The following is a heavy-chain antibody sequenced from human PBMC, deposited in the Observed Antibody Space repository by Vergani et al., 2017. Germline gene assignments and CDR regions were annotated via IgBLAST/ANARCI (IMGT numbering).Heavy chain of an antibody. J-gene: IGHJ4*02. D-gene: IGHD3-10*01. CDR3: AKQYFVSGNYLFDY. CDR1: EFTFSNYA. CDR2: IRCSGVSA. V-gene: IGHV3-23*01. Sequence: EVQLLESGGGLVQPGGSLRLTCAASEFTFSNYAMNWVRQAPGKGLEWVSGIRCSGVSAYYTDSVKGRFPISRDNSKNMLFLQMNTLRTEDTAIYYCAKQYFVSGNYLFDYWGQGTLVTVSS.